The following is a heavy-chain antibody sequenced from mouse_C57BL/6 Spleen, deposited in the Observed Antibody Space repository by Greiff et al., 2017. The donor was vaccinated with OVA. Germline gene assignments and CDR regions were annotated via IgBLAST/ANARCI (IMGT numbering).Heavy chain of an antibody. CDR1: GFNIKNTY. CDR3: ARGYDGYPYYFDY. CDR2: IDPANGTT. J-gene: IGHJ2*01. Sequence: VQLQQSVAELVRPGASVKLSCTASGFNIKNTYMHWVKQRPEQGLEWIGRIDPANGTTKYAPKFQGKATLTADTSSNTAYLQLSSLTSEDTANYYSARGYDGYPYYFDYWGQGTTLTVSS. V-gene: IGHV14-3*01. D-gene: IGHD2-3*01.